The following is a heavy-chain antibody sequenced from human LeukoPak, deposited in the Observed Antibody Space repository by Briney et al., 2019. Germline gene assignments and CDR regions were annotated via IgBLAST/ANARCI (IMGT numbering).Heavy chain of an antibody. D-gene: IGHD6-19*01. CDR3: ARFIAVAGTYYFDY. CDR2: ISGYNGDT. V-gene: IGHV1-18*01. Sequence: ASVKVSCKASGYPFASYGISWVRQAPGQGPEWMGWISGYNGDTNFAQKLQGRVTMTTDASTRTAYMELRSLRSDDTAVYYCARFIAVAGTYYFDYWGQGTLVTVSS. J-gene: IGHJ4*02. CDR1: GYPFASYG.